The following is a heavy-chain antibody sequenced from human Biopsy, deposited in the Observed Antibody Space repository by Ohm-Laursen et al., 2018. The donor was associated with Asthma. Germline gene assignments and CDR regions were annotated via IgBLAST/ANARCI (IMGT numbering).Heavy chain of an antibody. V-gene: IGHV4-30-2*01. J-gene: IGHJ3*02. D-gene: IGHD4-17*01. CDR1: GGSISSGDYS. CDR3: ARDYGDYVWRAFDI. Sequence: TPSLTCAVSGGSISSGDYSWSWIRQPPGKGLEWIGFISPSGNTYYSPSLKSRLTISVDRSKNQFSLRLSSVTAADTAMYYCARDYGDYVWRAFDIWGQGTMVTVSS. CDR2: ISPSGNT.